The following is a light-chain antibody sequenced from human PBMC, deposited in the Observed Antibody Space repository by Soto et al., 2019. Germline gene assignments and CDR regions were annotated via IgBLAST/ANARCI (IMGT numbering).Light chain of an antibody. V-gene: IGLV2-14*03. J-gene: IGLJ1*01. CDR1: SSDVGGYNY. CDR2: EVT. Sequence: QSALTQPASVSGSPGQSITISCTGTSSDVGGYNYVSWYQQHPGKAPKLMIYEVTNRPSEVSNRFSGSKSGNTASLTISGLQAEDEADYYCGSYTTTRGVFGTGTKLTVL. CDR3: GSYTTTRGV.